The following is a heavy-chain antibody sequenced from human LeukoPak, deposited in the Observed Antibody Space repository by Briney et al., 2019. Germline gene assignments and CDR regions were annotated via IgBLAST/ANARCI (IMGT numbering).Heavy chain of an antibody. CDR1: GFTFSSCG. CDR3: AREFPEYSYGSSDS. Sequence: GGSLRLSCAASGFTFSSCGMNWVRQAPGKGLEWVSSISTSSTYMSYTDSVKGRSTISRDNAKNSLYLQMNSLRAEDTAVYYCAREFPEYSYGSSDSWGQGTLVTVSS. D-gene: IGHD5-18*01. J-gene: IGHJ4*02. CDR2: ISTSSTYM. V-gene: IGHV3-21*06.